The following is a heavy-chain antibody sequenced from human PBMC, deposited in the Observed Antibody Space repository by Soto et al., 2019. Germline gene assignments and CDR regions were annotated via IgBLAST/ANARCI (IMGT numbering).Heavy chain of an antibody. V-gene: IGHV1-69*12. CDR3: AKGAVAGTPTSYYYYGMDV. D-gene: IGHD6-19*01. J-gene: IGHJ6*02. CDR2: IIPIFGTV. Sequence: QVQLLQSGAEVKKPGSSVRVSSEASGDTYRTYAISWVRQAPGHGLEWMGEIIPIFGTVNYAQKFQGRVTMTADESTTTVYMYLRSLRSEDTAVYYCAKGAVAGTPTSYYYYGMDVWGQGTTVTVSS. CDR1: GDTYRTYA.